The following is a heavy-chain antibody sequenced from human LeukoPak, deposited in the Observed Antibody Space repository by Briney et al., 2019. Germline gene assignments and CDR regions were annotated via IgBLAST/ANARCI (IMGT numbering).Heavy chain of an antibody. CDR2: VSTDGDT. V-gene: IGHV3-23*01. D-gene: IGHD6-19*01. Sequence: PGGSLRLSCAASGFTFSRYAMSWVRQAPGKGLEWVSSVSTDGDTYYIDSVKGRFTISRDTPRNTLFLQMTSLRAEDTALYYCARSRSGSVAGTSDYWGQGTLVIVSS. CDR1: GFTFSRYA. CDR3: ARSRSGSVAGTSDY. J-gene: IGHJ4*02.